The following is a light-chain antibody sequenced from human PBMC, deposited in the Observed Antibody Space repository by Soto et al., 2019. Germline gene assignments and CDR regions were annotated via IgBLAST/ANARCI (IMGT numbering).Light chain of an antibody. V-gene: IGKV3-11*01. J-gene: IGKJ5*01. CDR1: QSVRSF. Sequence: EIVLTQSPATLSLSPGERATLSCRASQSVRSFVAWYQQKPGQAPRLLIYDTSNRATGIPARFSGSGSETDFTLTISSLEPEDFAVYYCQQRYSWPPITFGQGTRLEN. CDR2: DTS. CDR3: QQRYSWPPIT.